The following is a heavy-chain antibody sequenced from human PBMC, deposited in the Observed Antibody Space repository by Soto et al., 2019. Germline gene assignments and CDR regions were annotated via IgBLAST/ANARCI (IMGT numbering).Heavy chain of an antibody. J-gene: IGHJ4*02. CDR1: GGSTSSYT. V-gene: IGHV4-59*01. Sequence: QVQLQESGPGLVKPSETLSLTCTVSGGSTSSYTGGWIRRPPGKDLEWIGYIYYSGSTNYNPSLKSRVTISVDTSKNQFSLKLSSVTAADTAVYYCARSRPGYSYGYFDYWGQGTLVTVSS. CDR3: ARSRPGYSYGYFDY. CDR2: IYYSGST. D-gene: IGHD5-18*01.